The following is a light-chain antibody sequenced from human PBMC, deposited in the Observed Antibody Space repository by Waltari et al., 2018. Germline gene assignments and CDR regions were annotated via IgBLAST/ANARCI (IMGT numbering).Light chain of an antibody. V-gene: IGKV4-1*01. Sequence: DIVLTQSPDSLAVSLGARATINCTSSQSLLSSFNSKTYIAWYQQKPGQPPKLLINWASARGSGVPERFSGSGSETDFTLTISSLQAEDVAVYYCHHYYIPPLTFGQGTRLEIK. J-gene: IGKJ5*01. CDR3: HHYYIPPLT. CDR1: QSLLSSFNSKTY. CDR2: WAS.